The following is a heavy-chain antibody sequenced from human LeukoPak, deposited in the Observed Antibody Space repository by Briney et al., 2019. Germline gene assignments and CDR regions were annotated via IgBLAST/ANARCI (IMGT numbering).Heavy chain of an antibody. CDR1: GHSFTNYW. V-gene: IGHV5-51*01. Sequence: GESLKISCKGYGHSFTNYWIGWVRQMPGKGLECMGIIYPGKSDTRYSPSFQGQVAISVDKSISTAYLQWSSLKASDSAIYYCATNTMFRGIHAFDIWGQGTMVTVSS. D-gene: IGHD3-10*01. CDR2: IYPGKSDT. J-gene: IGHJ3*02. CDR3: ATNTMFRGIHAFDI.